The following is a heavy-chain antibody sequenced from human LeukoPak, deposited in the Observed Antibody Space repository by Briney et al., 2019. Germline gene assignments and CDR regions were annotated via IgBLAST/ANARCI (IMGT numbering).Heavy chain of an antibody. V-gene: IGHV3-74*01. CDR1: GFTFSSYW. Sequence: PGGSLRLSCAASGFTFSSYWMHWVRQAPGKGLVWVSCINSDGSSTSYADSVKGRFTISRDNAKNTLYLQMNSLRAEDTAVYYCATEFGRAVVTPRLDAFDIWGQGTMVTVSS. J-gene: IGHJ3*02. CDR3: ATEFGRAVVTPRLDAFDI. D-gene: IGHD4-23*01. CDR2: INSDGSST.